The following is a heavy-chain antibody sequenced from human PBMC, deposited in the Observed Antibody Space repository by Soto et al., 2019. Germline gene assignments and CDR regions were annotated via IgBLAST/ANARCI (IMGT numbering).Heavy chain of an antibody. CDR3: AREYYDILTGLNWFDP. V-gene: IGHV1-69*04. Sequence: SVKVSCKASGGTFSSYTISWVRQAPGQGLEWMGRIIPILGIANYAQKFQGRVTITADKSTSTAYMELSSLRSEDTAVYYCAREYYDILTGLNWFDPWGQGTLVTVSS. CDR2: IIPILGIA. J-gene: IGHJ5*02. CDR1: GGTFSSYT. D-gene: IGHD3-9*01.